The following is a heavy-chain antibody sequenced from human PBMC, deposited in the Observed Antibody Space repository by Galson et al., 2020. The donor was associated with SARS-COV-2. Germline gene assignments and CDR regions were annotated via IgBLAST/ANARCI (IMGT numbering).Heavy chain of an antibody. V-gene: IGHV4-38-2*01. CDR2: LFHTGNT. Sequence: SETLSLTCAVAGYSISSGNYWGWVRQAPGKGLEWIGNLFHTGNTYYNPSLKSRVTMSVDTSRNQFSLNLSSVTAADTAVYYCARIHWIYFDYWGQGTLVTVSS. D-gene: IGHD1-1*01. CDR1: GYSISSGNY. J-gene: IGHJ4*02. CDR3: ARIHWIYFDY.